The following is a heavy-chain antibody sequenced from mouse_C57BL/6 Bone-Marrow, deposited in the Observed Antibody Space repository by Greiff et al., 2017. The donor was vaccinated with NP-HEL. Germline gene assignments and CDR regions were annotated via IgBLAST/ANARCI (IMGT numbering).Heavy chain of an antibody. CDR1: GFTFSDYG. J-gene: IGHJ4*01. CDR2: ISNLAYSI. Sequence: EVKLVESGGGLVQPGGSLKLSCAASGFTFSDYGMAWVRQAPRKGPEWVASISNLAYSIYYADTVTGRFTISRENAKNTLYLEMSSLRSEDTAMYYCARHPPTGRDYAMDYWGQGTSVTVSS. D-gene: IGHD4-1*02. CDR3: ARHPPTGRDYAMDY. V-gene: IGHV5-15*01.